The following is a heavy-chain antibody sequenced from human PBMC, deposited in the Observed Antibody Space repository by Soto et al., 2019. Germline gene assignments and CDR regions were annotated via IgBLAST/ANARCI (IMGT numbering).Heavy chain of an antibody. V-gene: IGHV1-2*02. CDR2: INPNNGDT. J-gene: IGHJ4*02. Sequence: QVQLVQSGAGVKKPGASVKVSCKASGYTFSGYYIHWVRQAPGQGPEWVGWINPNNGDTNYAQKYQGRVTMTRDTSITTVYMELNSLRSDDTAVYYCARGRSVAGKKFDYWGQGTLVTVS. CDR3: ARGRSVAGKKFDY. D-gene: IGHD6-19*01. CDR1: GYTFSGYY.